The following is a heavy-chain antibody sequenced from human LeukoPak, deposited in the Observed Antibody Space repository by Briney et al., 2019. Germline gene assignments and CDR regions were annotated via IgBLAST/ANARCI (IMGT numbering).Heavy chain of an antibody. J-gene: IGHJ6*02. CDR1: GYSISSGYY. CDR3: ARHGGVSGTYFPPHHYGMDV. D-gene: IGHD3-16*01. Sequence: PSETLSLTCTVSGYSISSGYYWGWIRQPPGKGLEWIGFVYYSGSTNYSPSLKSRATISIDTSKNQFSLRLSSVTAADTAVYYCARHGGVSGTYFPPHHYGMDVWGQGTTVTVSS. V-gene: IGHV4-38-2*02. CDR2: VYYSGST.